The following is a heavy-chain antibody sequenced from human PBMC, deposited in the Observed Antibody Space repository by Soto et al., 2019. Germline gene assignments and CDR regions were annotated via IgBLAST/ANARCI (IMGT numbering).Heavy chain of an antibody. J-gene: IGHJ6*02. V-gene: IGHV1-69*13. Sequence: SVKVSCKASGGTFSSHGISWVRQAPGRGLEWMGGIIPIFGTTDYAQNFRARVTITADESTSTAYMELSSLTSEDTAVYYCGSVGYCSSTNCLFYYYHYGMDVWGQGTTVTVS. CDR3: GSVGYCSSTNCLFYYYHYGMDV. D-gene: IGHD2-2*03. CDR1: GGTFSSHG. CDR2: IIPIFGTT.